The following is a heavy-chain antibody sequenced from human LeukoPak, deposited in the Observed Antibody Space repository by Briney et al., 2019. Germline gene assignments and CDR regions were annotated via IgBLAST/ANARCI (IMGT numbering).Heavy chain of an antibody. CDR3: ARSVFVAAAGPTYNWFDP. V-gene: IGHV1-2*02. D-gene: IGHD6-13*01. J-gene: IGHJ5*02. CDR2: INPNSGGT. Sequence: ASVKVSCKASVYTFTGYYMHWVRKAPGQGLEWMGWINPNSGGTNYAQKFQGRVTMTRDTSISTAYMELSRLRSDDTAVYYCARSVFVAAAGPTYNWFDPWGQGTLVTVFS. CDR1: VYTFTGYY.